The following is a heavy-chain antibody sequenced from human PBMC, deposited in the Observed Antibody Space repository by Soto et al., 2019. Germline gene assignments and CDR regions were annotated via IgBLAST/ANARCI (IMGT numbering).Heavy chain of an antibody. CDR3: STRAYDTTGYYRFDT. J-gene: IGHJ5*01. Sequence: SETLSLTCAVYGGSFTGHSWTWIRQSPGKGLEWIGDINHSGRVNYSPSPKSRVTISLNTSTNQFSLTLSAVTAADTSMYYCSTRAYDTTGYYRFDTWGKGTLVTASS. CDR2: INHSGRV. CDR1: GGSFTGHS. D-gene: IGHD3-22*01. V-gene: IGHV4-34*01.